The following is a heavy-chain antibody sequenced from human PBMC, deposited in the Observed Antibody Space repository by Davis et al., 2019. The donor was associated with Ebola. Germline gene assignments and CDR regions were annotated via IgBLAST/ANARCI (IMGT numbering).Heavy chain of an antibody. D-gene: IGHD2-2*01. CDR2: INHSGST. Sequence: MPSETLSLTCAVYGGSFSGYYWSWIRQPPGKGLEWIGEINHSGSTNYNPSLKSRVTISVDTSKNQFSLKLSSVTAADTAVYYCARRDLWGYCSSTSCYARRSFDYWGQGTLVTVSS. CDR3: ARRDLWGYCSSTSCYARRSFDY. V-gene: IGHV4-34*01. CDR1: GGSFSGYY. J-gene: IGHJ4*02.